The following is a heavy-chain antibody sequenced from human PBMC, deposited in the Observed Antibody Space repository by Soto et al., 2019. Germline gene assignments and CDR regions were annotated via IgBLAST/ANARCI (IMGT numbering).Heavy chain of an antibody. CDR3: VRYCSTTLCNGVATRTFDY. D-gene: IGHD2-2*01. CDR2: ISTSGSTV. V-gene: IGHV3-48*03. Sequence: GGSLRLSCAASRFTFSTYEMNWVRQAPGKGLEWVSYISTSGSTVYYADSVKGRFTISRDNTRNSLYLQMNSLRDEDTALYYCVRYCSTTLCNGVATRTFDYWGQGTLVTVS. CDR1: RFTFSTYE. J-gene: IGHJ4*02.